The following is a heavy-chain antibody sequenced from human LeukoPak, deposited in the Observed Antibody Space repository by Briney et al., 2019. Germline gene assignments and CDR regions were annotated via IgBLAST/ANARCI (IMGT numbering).Heavy chain of an antibody. Sequence: SETLSLTCAVYGGSFSGSYSSWIRQPPGKGLEWIGEINHSGSTNCNPSLKSRVTISVDTSKNQFSLKLSSVTAADTAVYYWARDGVAAAVKRDYWGQGTLVTVSS. V-gene: IGHV4-34*01. J-gene: IGHJ4*02. CDR1: GGSFSGSY. D-gene: IGHD6-13*01. CDR3: ARDGVAAAVKRDY. CDR2: INHSGST.